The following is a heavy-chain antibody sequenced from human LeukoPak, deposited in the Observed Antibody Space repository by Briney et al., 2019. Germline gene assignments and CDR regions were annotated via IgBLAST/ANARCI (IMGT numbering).Heavy chain of an antibody. CDR1: GFTVSSNY. CDR3: ARASRWLQYDFDY. V-gene: IGHV3-66*02. D-gene: IGHD5-24*01. CDR2: IYSGGST. Sequence: SGGSLRLSCAASGFTVSSNYMSWVRQAPGKGLEWVSVIYSGGSTYYADSVKGRFTISRDNSKNTLYLQMNSLRAEGTAVYYCARASRWLQYDFDYWGQGTLDTVSS. J-gene: IGHJ4*02.